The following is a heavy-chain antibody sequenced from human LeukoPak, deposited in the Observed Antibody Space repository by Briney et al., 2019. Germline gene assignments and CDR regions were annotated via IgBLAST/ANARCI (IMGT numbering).Heavy chain of an antibody. V-gene: IGHV3-33*01. D-gene: IGHD2-2*01. Sequence: GGSLRLSCAASGFTFSSYGMHWVRQAPGKGLEWVAVIWYDGSNKYYADSVKGRFTISRDNSKNTLYLQMNSLRAEDTAVYYYARVGSTSRNWFDPWGQGTLVTVSS. CDR1: GFTFSSYG. CDR3: ARVGSTSRNWFDP. CDR2: IWYDGSNK. J-gene: IGHJ5*02.